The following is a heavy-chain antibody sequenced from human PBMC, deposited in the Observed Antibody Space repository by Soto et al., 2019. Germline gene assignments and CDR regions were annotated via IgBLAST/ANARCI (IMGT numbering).Heavy chain of an antibody. CDR3: AMNLGLDFDAFDI. V-gene: IGHV4-31*03. Sequence: PSETRSLTCTVSGGSISSGGYYWSWIRQHPGKGLEWIGYIYYSGSTNYNPSLKSRVTISVDTSKNQFSLKLSSVTAADTAVYYCAMNLGLDFDAFDIWGRGTLVTVSS. J-gene: IGHJ3*02. D-gene: IGHD2-8*02. CDR1: GGSISSGGYY. CDR2: IYYSGST.